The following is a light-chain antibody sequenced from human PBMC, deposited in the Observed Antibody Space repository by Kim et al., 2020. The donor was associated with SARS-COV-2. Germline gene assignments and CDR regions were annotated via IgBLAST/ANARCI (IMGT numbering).Light chain of an antibody. CDR2: GAS. CDR1: QSVSSTY. V-gene: IGKV3-20*01. CDR3: QHYGDDDSLS. J-gene: IGKJ2*01. Sequence: EIVLTQSPGTLSVSPGERATLSCRASQSVSSTYLAWYQQKPGQAPRLLIYGASRRATGIPDRFSGSGSGTDFTLSISRLEPEDFAVYCCQHYGDDDSLSFGRGTKLEIK.